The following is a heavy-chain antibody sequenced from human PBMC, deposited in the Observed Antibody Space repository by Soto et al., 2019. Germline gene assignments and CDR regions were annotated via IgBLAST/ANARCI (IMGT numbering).Heavy chain of an antibody. CDR2: IYHSGST. CDR3: TREGLAVAGIEF. V-gene: IGHV4-4*02. D-gene: IGHD6-13*01. Sequence: QVQLQESGPGLVKPSGTLSLTCAVSGASIHDSYWWSWVRQTPGKGLEWIGEIYHSGSTNYHPSLKSRVTMSVDKSKSHVSLKLSFVTAADTGFYYCTREGLAVAGIEFWGPGTLVTVSS. J-gene: IGHJ4*02. CDR1: GASIHDSYW.